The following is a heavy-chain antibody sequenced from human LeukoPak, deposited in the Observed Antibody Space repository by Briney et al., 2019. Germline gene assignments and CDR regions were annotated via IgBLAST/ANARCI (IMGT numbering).Heavy chain of an antibody. J-gene: IGHJ5*02. V-gene: IGHV5-51*01. D-gene: IGHD3/OR15-3a*01. CDR2: IFPGDSDT. CDR3: ARHTTILDPLSP. Sequence: GASVKVSCKASGYTFTSYWIGWVRQMPGKGLEWMGIIFPGDSDTRYSPSFQGQVTISADKSISTAYLQWSGLKASDTAMYYCARHTTILDPLSPWGQGTLVTVSS. CDR1: GYTFTSYW.